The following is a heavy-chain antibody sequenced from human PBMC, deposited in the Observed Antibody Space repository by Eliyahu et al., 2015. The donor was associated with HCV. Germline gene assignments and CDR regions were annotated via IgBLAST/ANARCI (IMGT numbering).Heavy chain of an antibody. CDR1: GITVSXNX. CDR3: ARASEYCSGGSCSENAFDI. V-gene: IGHV3-66*01. D-gene: IGHD2-15*01. Sequence: EVQLVEFGGGLVQPGGSLRLSCAASGITVSXNXXSWVRQAPGKGLEWVSVIYSGGRTYYADSVKGRFTISRDNFKNTLYLQMNSLRAEDTAVYYCARASEYCSGGSCSENAFDIWGQGTMVTVSS. CDR2: IYSGGRT. J-gene: IGHJ3*02.